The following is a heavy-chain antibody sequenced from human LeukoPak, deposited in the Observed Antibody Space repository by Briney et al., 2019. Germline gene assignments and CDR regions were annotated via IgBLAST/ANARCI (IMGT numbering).Heavy chain of an antibody. Sequence: PGGSLRLSCAASGFTFSRYAMSWVRQAPGKGLEWVSAISGSDAGTYYADSVKGRFTISRDNPRNTLYLQMNSLRAEDTAVYYCAKAPKGSCRGAFCYSFDFWAQGILVAVSS. J-gene: IGHJ4*02. CDR1: GFTFSRYA. CDR2: ISGSDAGT. D-gene: IGHD2-15*01. V-gene: IGHV3-23*01. CDR3: AKAPKGSCRGAFCYSFDF.